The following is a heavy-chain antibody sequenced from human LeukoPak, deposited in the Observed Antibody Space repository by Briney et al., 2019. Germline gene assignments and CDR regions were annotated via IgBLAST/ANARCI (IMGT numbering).Heavy chain of an antibody. CDR2: INHSGST. J-gene: IGHJ6*02. CDR3: TRSGLTGMRKYPRADYYYYGMDV. Sequence: SETLSLTCAVYGGSFSGYYWSWIRQPPGKGLEWIGEINHSGSTNYNPSLKSRVTISVDTSKNQFSLKLSSVTAADTAVYFCTRSGLTGMRKYPRADYYYYGMDVWGQGTAVTVSS. CDR1: GGSFSGYY. V-gene: IGHV4-34*01. D-gene: IGHD2-2*02.